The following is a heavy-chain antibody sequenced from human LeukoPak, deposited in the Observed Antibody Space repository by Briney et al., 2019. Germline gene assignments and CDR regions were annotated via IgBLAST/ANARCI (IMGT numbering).Heavy chain of an antibody. CDR1: GGTFSSYA. CDR2: FDPEDGET. V-gene: IGHV1-24*01. J-gene: IGHJ6*02. D-gene: IGHD6-13*01. CDR3: AIAAAGPGYYYYYGMDV. Sequence: GASVKVSCKASGGTFSSYAISWVRQAPGQGLEWMGGFDPEDGETIYAQKFQGRVTMTEDTSTDTAYMELSSLRSEDTAVYYCAIAAAGPGYYYYYGMDVWGQGTTVTVSS.